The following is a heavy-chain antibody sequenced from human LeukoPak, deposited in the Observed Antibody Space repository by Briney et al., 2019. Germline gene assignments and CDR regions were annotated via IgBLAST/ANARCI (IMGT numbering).Heavy chain of an antibody. V-gene: IGHV1-8*02. J-gene: IGHJ4*02. CDR2: MNPNSGNT. CDR3: ARALTRSSSMGGY. CDR1: GYTFTSYG. Sequence: GASVKVSCKASGYTFTSYGISWVRQAPGQGLEWMGWMNPNSGNTGYAQKFQGRVTMTRNTSISTAYMELSSLRSEDTAVYYCARALTRSSSMGGYWGQGTLVTVSS. D-gene: IGHD6-6*01.